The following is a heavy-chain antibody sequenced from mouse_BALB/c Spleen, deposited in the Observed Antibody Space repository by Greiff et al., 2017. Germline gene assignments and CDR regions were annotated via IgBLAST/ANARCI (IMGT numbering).Heavy chain of an antibody. CDR2: IDPANGNT. D-gene: IGHD1-2*01. CDR1: GFNIKDTY. Sequence: VQLKQSGAELVKPGASVKLSCTASGFNIKDTYMHWVKQRPEQGLEWIGRIDPANGNTKYDPKFQGKATITADTSSNTAYLQLSSLTSEDNAVYYYGGRGIHYYYAMDYWGQGTSVTVSS. V-gene: IGHV14-3*02. CDR3: GGRGIHYYYAMDY. J-gene: IGHJ4*01.